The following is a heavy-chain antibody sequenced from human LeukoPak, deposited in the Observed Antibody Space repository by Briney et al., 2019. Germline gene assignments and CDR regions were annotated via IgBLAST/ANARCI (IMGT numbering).Heavy chain of an antibody. CDR3: ARRTRFGEWDFDY. Sequence: GASVKVSCKASGGTFSSYAISWVRQAPGQGLEWMGGIIPIFGTANYAQKFQGRVTITADESTSTAYMELSSLRSEDTAVYYRARRTRFGEWDFDYWGQGTLVTVSS. D-gene: IGHD3-10*01. CDR2: IIPIFGTA. CDR1: GGTFSSYA. J-gene: IGHJ4*02. V-gene: IGHV1-69*13.